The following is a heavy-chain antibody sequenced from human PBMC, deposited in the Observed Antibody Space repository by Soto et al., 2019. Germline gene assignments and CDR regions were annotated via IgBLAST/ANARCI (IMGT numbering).Heavy chain of an antibody. J-gene: IGHJ5*02. CDR2: IYYSGST. CDR1: DGSISSYY. D-gene: IGHD6-13*01. V-gene: IGHV4-59*01. Sequence: SETLSLTCTVADGSISSYYWSWIRQPPGKGLEWIGYIYYSGSTNYNPSLKSRVTISVDTSKNQFSLKLSSVTAADTAVYYCARGGYSSSWYSLVPNWFDPWGQGTLVTVSS. CDR3: ARGGYSSSWYSLVPNWFDP.